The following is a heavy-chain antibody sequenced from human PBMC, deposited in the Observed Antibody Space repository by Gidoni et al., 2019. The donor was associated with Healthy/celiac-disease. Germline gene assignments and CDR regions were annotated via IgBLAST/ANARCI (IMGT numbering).Heavy chain of an antibody. CDR1: GASTSSYY. D-gene: IGHD3-16*01. CDR2: IYYSGST. V-gene: IGHV4-59*12. CDR3: ARDGRGRHYDYVWAQQT. J-gene: IGHJ5*02. Sequence: QVQRQGSGPGLVKPSETLSLNCTVSGASTSSYYWSWIRQPPGKGLEWIGYIYYSGSTSDNPSLKRRVTISVDTSKNQFSLKLSSVTAADTAVYYCARDGRGRHYDYVWAQQTWGQGTLVNVSS.